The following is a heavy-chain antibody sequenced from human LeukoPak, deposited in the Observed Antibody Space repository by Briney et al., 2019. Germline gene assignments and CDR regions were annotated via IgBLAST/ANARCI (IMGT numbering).Heavy chain of an antibody. CDR1: VGTFSSYA. D-gene: IGHD3-22*01. CDR2: IIPIFGTA. V-gene: IGHV1-69*13. Sequence: GASVKVSCKACVGTFSSYAISWVRQAPGQGLEWMGGIIPIFGTANYAQKFQGRVTITADESTSTAYMELSSLRSEDTAVYYCARDHTYYYDSSGYYYPYWGQGTLVTVSS. CDR3: ARDHTYYYDSSGYYYPY. J-gene: IGHJ4*02.